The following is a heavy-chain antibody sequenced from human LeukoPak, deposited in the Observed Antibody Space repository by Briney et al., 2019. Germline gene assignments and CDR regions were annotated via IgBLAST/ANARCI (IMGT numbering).Heavy chain of an antibody. CDR3: ARVFGSSWFIDY. CDR1: GGSISSYY. CDR2: IYYSGST. Sequence: PSETLSLTCTVSGGSISSYYWSWIRQPPGKGLEWIGYIYYSGSTNYNPSLKSRVTISVDTSKNQFSLKLSSVTAADTAVYYCARVFGSSWFIDYWGQGTLVTVSS. D-gene: IGHD6-13*01. J-gene: IGHJ4*02. V-gene: IGHV4-59*01.